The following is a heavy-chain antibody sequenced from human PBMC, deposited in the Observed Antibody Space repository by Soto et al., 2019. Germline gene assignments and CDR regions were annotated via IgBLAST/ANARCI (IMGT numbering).Heavy chain of an antibody. Sequence: DVQLVESGGGLVQPGGSLGLSCAASGFTFSNYWMHWVRQAPGKGLVWVAYINSDASTIKYADSVKGRFTISRDNARNTLYLQMNSLRGDDTAVYYCARDKWNYYNYYGMDVWGQGTRVTVS. V-gene: IGHV3-74*03. D-gene: IGHD1-20*01. CDR2: INSDASTI. CDR3: ARDKWNYYNYYGMDV. J-gene: IGHJ6*02. CDR1: GFTFSNYW.